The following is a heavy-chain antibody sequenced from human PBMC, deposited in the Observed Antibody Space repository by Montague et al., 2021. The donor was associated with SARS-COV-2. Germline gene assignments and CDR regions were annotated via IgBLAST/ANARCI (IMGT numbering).Heavy chain of an antibody. V-gene: IGHV4-34*01. J-gene: IGHJ6*03. D-gene: IGHD6-6*01. CDR1: GGSFSGYY. CDR2: INHSGST. Sequence: SETLSLTCAVYGGSFSGYYWSWIRQPPGKGLEWIGEINHSGSTNYNPSLKSRVTISMDTSKNQFSLKLSSVTAADTAVCYCARGVRQLGVRYYYYIDVWDKGTTVTVSS. CDR3: ARGVRQLGVRYYYYIDV.